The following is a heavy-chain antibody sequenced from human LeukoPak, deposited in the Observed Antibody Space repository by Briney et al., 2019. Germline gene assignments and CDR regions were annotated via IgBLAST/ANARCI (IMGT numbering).Heavy chain of an antibody. CDR1: GFTFSSYS. Sequence: GRSLRLSCAASGFTFSSYSMNWVRQAPGKGLEWVSSISSSSSYIYYADSVKGRFTISRDNAKNSLYLQMNSLRAEDTAVYYCARAHSRGLQYFDYWGQGTLVTVSS. CDR3: ARAHSRGLQYFDY. V-gene: IGHV3-21*01. J-gene: IGHJ4*02. CDR2: ISSSSSYI. D-gene: IGHD4-11*01.